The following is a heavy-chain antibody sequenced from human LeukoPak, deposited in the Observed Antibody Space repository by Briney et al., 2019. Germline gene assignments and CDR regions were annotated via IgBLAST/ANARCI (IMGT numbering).Heavy chain of an antibody. CDR1: GGSLSNYY. CDR2: IYESGST. J-gene: IGHJ4*02. CDR3: ARGRIGGPKAPFDY. D-gene: IGHD3-16*01. Sequence: QPSETLSLTCTVSGGSLSNYYWSWIRQPPGKGLEWIGHIYESGSTTYNPSLKSRVTISVDTSKKQFSLRLSSVTAADTAVYYCARGRIGGPKAPFDYWGQGTLVTVSS. V-gene: IGHV4-59*01.